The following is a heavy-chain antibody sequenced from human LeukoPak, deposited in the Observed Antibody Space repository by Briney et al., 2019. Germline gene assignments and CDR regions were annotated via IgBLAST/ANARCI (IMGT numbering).Heavy chain of an antibody. CDR2: IYYSGST. CDR1: GGSISSYY. V-gene: IGHV4-59*01. CDR3: ASGYGSGILPY. D-gene: IGHD3-10*01. J-gene: IGHJ4*02. Sequence: SETLSLTCTVSGGSISSYYWSWIRQPPGKGLEWIGYIYYSGSTNYNPSLKSRVTISVDTSKNQFSLKLSSVTAAYTAVYYCASGYGSGILPYWGQGTLVTVSS.